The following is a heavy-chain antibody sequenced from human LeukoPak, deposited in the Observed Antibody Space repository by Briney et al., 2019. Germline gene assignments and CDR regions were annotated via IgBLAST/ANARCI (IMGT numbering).Heavy chain of an antibody. CDR3: ARDGLMTTVVYYYYMDV. J-gene: IGHJ6*03. V-gene: IGHV1-2*02. Sequence: ASVKVSCKASGYTFTGYYMHWVRQAPGQGLEWMGWINPNSGGTNYAQKFQGRVTMTRDTSISTAYMELSGLRSDDTAVYYCARDGLMTTVVYYYYMDVWGKGTTVTVSS. D-gene: IGHD4-11*01. CDR1: GYTFTGYY. CDR2: INPNSGGT.